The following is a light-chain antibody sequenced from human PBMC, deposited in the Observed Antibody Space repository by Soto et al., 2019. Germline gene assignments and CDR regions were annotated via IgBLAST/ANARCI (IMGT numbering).Light chain of an antibody. J-gene: IGKJ5*01. CDR3: QQYNNWPPIT. Sequence: EIVMTQSPATLSVSPGERATLSCRASQSVGSSLAWYQQKRGQAPRLFIYGASTRATGIPARFSGSGSGTEFTLTISTLQSEDFAVYYCQQYNNWPPITFGQGTRLEIK. CDR2: GAS. CDR1: QSVGSS. V-gene: IGKV3-15*01.